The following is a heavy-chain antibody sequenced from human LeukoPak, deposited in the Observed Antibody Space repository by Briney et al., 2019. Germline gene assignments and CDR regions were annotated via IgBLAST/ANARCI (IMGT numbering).Heavy chain of an antibody. D-gene: IGHD6-13*01. CDR2: MYSGGST. V-gene: IGHV3-66*01. J-gene: IGHJ4*02. Sequence: GGSLRLSCAVSGFTVSSNYMSWVRQAPGKGLEWVSVMYSGGSTYYADSVKGRFTISRDNSKNTLYLQMNSLRVEDTAVYYCARYGSGWYGGDYWGQGTLVAVSS. CDR3: ARYGSGWYGGDY. CDR1: GFTVSSNY.